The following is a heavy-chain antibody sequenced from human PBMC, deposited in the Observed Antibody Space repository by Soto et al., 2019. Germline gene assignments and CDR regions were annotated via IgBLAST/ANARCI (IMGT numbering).Heavy chain of an antibody. J-gene: IGHJ6*02. Sequence: QVQLQESGPGLVKPSQTLSLTCTVSGGSISSGGYYWSWIRQHPGKGLEWIGYIYYSGSTYYNPSHKSRVTISVDTSKNQFSLKLSSVTAADTAVYYCARAERRASYYYYYGMDVWGQGTTVTVSS. CDR3: ARAERRASYYYYYGMDV. CDR2: IYYSGST. CDR1: GGSISSGGYY. V-gene: IGHV4-31*03.